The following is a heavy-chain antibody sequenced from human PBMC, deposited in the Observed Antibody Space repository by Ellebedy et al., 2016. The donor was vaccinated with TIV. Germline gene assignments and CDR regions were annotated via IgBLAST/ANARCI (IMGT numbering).Heavy chain of an antibody. CDR3: AKTKHYPDNSGPLDS. CDR1: GGPIRSSSYF. CDR2: IYYSGST. Sequence: SETLSLTCTVSGGPIRSSSYFWGWIRQPPGKGLEWIGTIYYSGSTYYNPSLKSRVAISVDTSQNQFSLKLTSVSAADTAVYYCAKTKHYPDNSGPLDSWGQGTLVTVSS. V-gene: IGHV4-39*07. J-gene: IGHJ4*02. D-gene: IGHD3-22*01.